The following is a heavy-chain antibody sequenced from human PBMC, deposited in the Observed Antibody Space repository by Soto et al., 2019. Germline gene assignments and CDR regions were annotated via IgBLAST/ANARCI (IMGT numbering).Heavy chain of an antibody. CDR2: ISYDGSNK. CDR3: ARGLGSYGPPLGFDY. Sequence: QVQLVESGGGVVQPGRSLRLSCAASGFTFSSYAMHWVRQAPGKGLERVAVISYDGSNKYYADSVKGRFTISRDNSKNTLYLQMNSLRAEDTAVYYCARGLGSYGPPLGFDYWGQGTLVTVSS. J-gene: IGHJ4*02. V-gene: IGHV3-30-3*01. CDR1: GFTFSSYA. D-gene: IGHD1-26*01.